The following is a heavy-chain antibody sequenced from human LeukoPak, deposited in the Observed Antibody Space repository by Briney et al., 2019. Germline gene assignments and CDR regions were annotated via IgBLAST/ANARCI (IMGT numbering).Heavy chain of an antibody. D-gene: IGHD3-3*02. CDR2: TRYDGSNK. V-gene: IGHV3-30*02. CDR3: AKGHSISYYYYMDV. CDR1: GFTFSSYG. Sequence: GGSLRLSCAASGFTFSSYGMYWVRQAPGKGLEWVAFTRYDGSNKYYADSVKGRFTISRDNSKNTLYLQMNSLRAEDTAVYYCAKGHSISYYYYMDVWGKGTTVAVSS. J-gene: IGHJ6*03.